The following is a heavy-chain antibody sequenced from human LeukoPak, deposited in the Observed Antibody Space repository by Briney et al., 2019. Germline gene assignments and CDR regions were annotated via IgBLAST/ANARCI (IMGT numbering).Heavy chain of an antibody. CDR3: ARDLPYGDYEDF. CDR2: ISAYNGDA. J-gene: IGHJ4*02. D-gene: IGHD4-17*01. CDR1: GYTFTSYD. Sequence: ASVKVSCKASGYTFTSYDISWVRQAPGQRLEWMGWISAYNGDANYAQNLQGRVTMTTDTSTSTAYMELRSLRSDDTAVYYCARDLPYGDYEDFWGQGTLVTVSS. V-gene: IGHV1-18*01.